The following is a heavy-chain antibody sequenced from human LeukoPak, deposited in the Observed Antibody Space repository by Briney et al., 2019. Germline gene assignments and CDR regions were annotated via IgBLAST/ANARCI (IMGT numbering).Heavy chain of an antibody. Sequence: SETLSLTCTVSGGSINSYYWSWIRQPPGKGLEWIGYIYYSGSTNYNPSLKSRVTISVDTSKNQFSLKLSSVTAADTAVYYCARGYSSGWPGFGAFDIWGQGTMVTVSS. CDR3: ARGYSSGWPGFGAFDI. D-gene: IGHD6-19*01. CDR1: GGSINSYY. J-gene: IGHJ3*02. CDR2: IYYSGST. V-gene: IGHV4-59*01.